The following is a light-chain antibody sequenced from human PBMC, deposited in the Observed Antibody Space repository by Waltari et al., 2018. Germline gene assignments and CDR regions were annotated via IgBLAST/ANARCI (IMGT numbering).Light chain of an antibody. CDR2: WAS. CDR3: LQYFSSPYS. V-gene: IGKV4-1*01. J-gene: IGKJ2*01. Sequence: DIVLTQSPDSLAVSLGGRATIHCKSSPSVLYSPNNKNYVAWYQHKPRQPPKLLIYWASARESGVPDRFSGSGSGTDFTLTITRLQAEDVAVYYCLQYFSSPYSFGQGTKLEIK. CDR1: PSVLYSPNNKNY.